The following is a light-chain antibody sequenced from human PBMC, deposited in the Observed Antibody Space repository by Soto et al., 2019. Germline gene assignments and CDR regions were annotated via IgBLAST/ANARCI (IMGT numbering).Light chain of an antibody. Sequence: QSVLTQPPSASGAPGQRVTISCSGSNSNIGRDNVYWYQHLPGTTPKLLIYRNNQRPSGVPDRFSGFKSGTSASLAISGLRSEDESHYYCAAWDDSLSGVVFGGGTKLTVL. CDR1: NSNIGRDN. CDR3: AAWDDSLSGVV. J-gene: IGLJ2*01. CDR2: RNN. V-gene: IGLV1-47*01.